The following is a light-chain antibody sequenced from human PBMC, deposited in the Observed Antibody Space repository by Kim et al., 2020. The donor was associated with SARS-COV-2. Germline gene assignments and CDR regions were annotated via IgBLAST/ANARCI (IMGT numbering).Light chain of an antibody. CDR1: ESISSYY. CDR3: HQFGSSPRT. J-gene: IGKJ5*01. Sequence: SPGERATLSCRSSESISSYYLAWFQQKPGQAPRLLVFGASSRATGIPDRFSAGGSGTDFTLTISRLEPEDCAVYYCHQFGSSPRTFGQGTRLEIK. CDR2: GAS. V-gene: IGKV3-20*01.